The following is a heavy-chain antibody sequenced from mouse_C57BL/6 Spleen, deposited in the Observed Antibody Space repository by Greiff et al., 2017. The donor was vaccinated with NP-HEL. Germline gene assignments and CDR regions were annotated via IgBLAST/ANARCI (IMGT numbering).Heavy chain of an antibody. J-gene: IGHJ1*03. CDR1: GYTFTSYW. CDR2: IDPSDSYT. V-gene: IGHV1-59*01. CDR3: ARETDLLWYFDV. Sequence: VQLQQPGAELVRPGTSVKLSCKASGYTFTSYWMHWVKQRPGQGLEWIGVIDPSDSYTNYNQKFKGKATLTVDTSSSTAYMQLSSLTSEDSAVYYCARETDLLWYFDVWGTGTTVTVSS. D-gene: IGHD2-10*01.